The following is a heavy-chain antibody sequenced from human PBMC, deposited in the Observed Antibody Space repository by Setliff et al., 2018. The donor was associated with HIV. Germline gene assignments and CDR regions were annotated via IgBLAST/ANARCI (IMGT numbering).Heavy chain of an antibody. CDR3: ARSVVCAPRNPYYFDY. CDR2: ISNRGTT. Sequence: PSETLSLTCSVSGASVRSRSFFWGWVRQSPGKGPEWLGSISNRGTTYDNPSLKSRVIVSIDTSKDQFSLNLVHVTPADTAVYHCARSVVCAPRNPYYFDYWGLGLLVTVSS. V-gene: IGHV4-39*07. CDR1: GASVRSRSFF. J-gene: IGHJ4*02. D-gene: IGHD2-8*02.